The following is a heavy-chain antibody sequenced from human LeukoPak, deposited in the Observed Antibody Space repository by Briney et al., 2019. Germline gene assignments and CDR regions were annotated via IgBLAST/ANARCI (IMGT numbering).Heavy chain of an antibody. CDR2: MNPNSGNT. CDR1: GYTFTSYD. D-gene: IGHD6-19*01. Sequence: ASVKVSCKASGYTFTSYDINWVRQATGQGLEWMGWMNPNSGNTGYAQKFQGRVTITRNTSISTAYMELSSLRSEDTAVYYCARGAVADIYYYYGMDVWGQGTTVTVSS. CDR3: ARGAVADIYYYYGMDV. J-gene: IGHJ6*02. V-gene: IGHV1-8*03.